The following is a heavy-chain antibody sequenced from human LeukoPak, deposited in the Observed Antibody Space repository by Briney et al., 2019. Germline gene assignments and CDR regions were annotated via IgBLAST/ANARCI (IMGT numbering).Heavy chain of an antibody. V-gene: IGHV3-23*01. Sequence: GGSLRLSCAASGFTFSSYAMSWVRQAPGKGLEWVSAISGSGGSTYYADSVKGRFTISRDNAKNSLYLQMNSLRAEDTAVYYCAREPRYYYGMDVWGKGTTVTVSS. CDR2: ISGSGGST. CDR3: AREPRYYYGMDV. J-gene: IGHJ6*04. CDR1: GFTFSSYA.